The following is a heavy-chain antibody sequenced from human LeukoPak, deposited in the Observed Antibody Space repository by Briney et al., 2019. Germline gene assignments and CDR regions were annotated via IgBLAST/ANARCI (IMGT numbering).Heavy chain of an antibody. Sequence: SETLSLTCAVSGGSISSYYWTWMRQPAGKGLEWIGRIYTSGSTNYNPSLKSRVTMSVDTSKNQFSLKLSSVTAADTAVYYCARNHILTGYYTFDYWGQGTLVTVSS. D-gene: IGHD3-9*01. V-gene: IGHV4-4*07. CDR3: ARNHILTGYYTFDY. J-gene: IGHJ4*02. CDR2: IYTSGST. CDR1: GGSISSYY.